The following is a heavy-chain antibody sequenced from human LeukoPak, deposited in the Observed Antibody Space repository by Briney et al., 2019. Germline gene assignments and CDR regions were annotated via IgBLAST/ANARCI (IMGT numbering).Heavy chain of an antibody. CDR1: GYTLTELS. J-gene: IGHJ5*02. CDR2: FDPEDGET. D-gene: IGHD3-10*01. Sequence: ASVKVSCKVSGYTLTELSMHWVRQAPGKGLEWMGGFDPEDGETIYAQKFQGRVTMTEDTSTDTAYMELSSLRSEDTAVYYCATDWPPRVRFGARPNTGNWFDPWGQGTLVTVSS. V-gene: IGHV1-24*01. CDR3: ATDWPPRVRFGARPNTGNWFDP.